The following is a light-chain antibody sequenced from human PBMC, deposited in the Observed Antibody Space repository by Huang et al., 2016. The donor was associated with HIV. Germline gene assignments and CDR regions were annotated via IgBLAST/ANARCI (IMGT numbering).Light chain of an antibody. V-gene: IGKV3-11*01. Sequence: EIVLTQSPAPLSLSPGQRVPLSCRASQSIGKYLAGYKQRPGQPPRLLIYDASTRATGIPTRFSGRGSGTDFTLTITSLEPEDFAVYYCHQRSNWLPYTFGQGTKLEIK. CDR2: DAS. CDR3: HQRSNWLPYT. J-gene: IGKJ2*01. CDR1: QSIGKY.